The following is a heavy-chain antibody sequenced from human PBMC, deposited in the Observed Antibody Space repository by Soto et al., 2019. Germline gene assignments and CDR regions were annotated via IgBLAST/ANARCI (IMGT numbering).Heavy chain of an antibody. Sequence: VASVKVSCKASGFTFTSSAMQWVRQARGQRLEWIGWIVVGSGHTNYAQKFQERVTITRDMSTSTAYMELSSLRSEDTAVYYCAADSRYCSGGNCEDYWGQGTLVTVSS. CDR2: IVVGSGHT. CDR3: AADSRYCSGGNCEDY. D-gene: IGHD2-15*01. V-gene: IGHV1-58*02. J-gene: IGHJ4*02. CDR1: GFTFTSSA.